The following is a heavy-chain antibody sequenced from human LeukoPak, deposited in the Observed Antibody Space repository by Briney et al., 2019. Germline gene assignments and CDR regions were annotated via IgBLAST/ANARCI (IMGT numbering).Heavy chain of an antibody. CDR3: ARAGGYSPYFDY. CDR1: GGSISSGGYS. CDR2: IYHSGST. V-gene: IGHV4-30-2*01. D-gene: IGHD3-22*01. Sequence: SQTLSLTCAVSGGSISSGGYSWSWIRQPPGKGLEWTGYIYHSGSTYYNPSLKSRVTISVDRSKNQFSLKLSSVTAADTAVYYCARAGGYSPYFDYWGQGTLVTVSS. J-gene: IGHJ4*02.